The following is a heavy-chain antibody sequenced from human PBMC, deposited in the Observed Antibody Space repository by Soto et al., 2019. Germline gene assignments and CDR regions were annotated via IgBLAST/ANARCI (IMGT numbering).Heavy chain of an antibody. Sequence: GGSLRLSCAASGFAFSDYYMSWIRQAPGKGLEYISYISSSSSTIYYADSVKGRFTISRDNAKNSLYLQMNSLRAEDTAVYYCARHPERIAQIGWFDPWGQGTLVTVSS. J-gene: IGHJ5*02. CDR1: GFAFSDYY. CDR2: ISSSSSTI. D-gene: IGHD6-13*01. CDR3: ARHPERIAQIGWFDP. V-gene: IGHV3-11*04.